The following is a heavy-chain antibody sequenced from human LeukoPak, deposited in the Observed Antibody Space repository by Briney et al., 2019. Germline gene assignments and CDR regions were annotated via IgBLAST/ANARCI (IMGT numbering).Heavy chain of an antibody. CDR1: GFTFRNYW. J-gene: IGHJ5*02. V-gene: IGHV3-7*05. Sequence: GGSPRLSCVASGFTFRNYWMTWVRPAPGKGLEWVANIHKDGSEKYFVASVRGRFTISRDNAKDSLYLQMSSLRAEDTAVYYCVRGSSGTVVRGVAWAWFDPWGQGTLVTVSS. CDR2: IHKDGSEK. D-gene: IGHD3-10*01. CDR3: VRGSSGTVVRGVAWAWFDP.